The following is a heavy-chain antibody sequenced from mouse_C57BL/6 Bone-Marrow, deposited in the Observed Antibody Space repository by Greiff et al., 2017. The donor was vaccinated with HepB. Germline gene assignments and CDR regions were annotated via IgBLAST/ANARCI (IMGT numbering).Heavy chain of an antibody. CDR1: GFNIKDDY. J-gene: IGHJ3*01. D-gene: IGHD1-1*01. V-gene: IGHV14-4*01. CDR3: THYCSPAY. CDR2: IDPENGDT. Sequence: VQLKQSGAELVRPGASVKLSCTASGFNIKDDYMHWVKQRPEQGLEWIGWIDPENGDTEYASKFQGKATITADNSSNTAYLQLSSLTSEDTAVYYCTHYCSPAYWGQGTLVTVSA.